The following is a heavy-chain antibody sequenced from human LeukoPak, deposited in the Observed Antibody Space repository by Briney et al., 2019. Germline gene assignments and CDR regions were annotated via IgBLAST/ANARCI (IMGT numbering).Heavy chain of an antibody. CDR1: GFTFGKYW. V-gene: IGHV3-7*03. CDR2: IKLDGSEK. CDR3: ARDQYDTWSRRGNFDS. J-gene: IGHJ4*02. D-gene: IGHD3-3*01. Sequence: GGSLRLSCVSSGFTFGKYWMSWVRRAPGKGLEWVANIKLDGSEKNYVDSVKGRFTISRDNTKNSLYLQMNSLRVEDTAVFYCARDQYDTWSRRGNFDSWGQGTLVIVSS.